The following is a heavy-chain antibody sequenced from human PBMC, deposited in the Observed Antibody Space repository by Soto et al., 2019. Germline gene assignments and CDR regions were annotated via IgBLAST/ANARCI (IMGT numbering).Heavy chain of an antibody. CDR1: GFTFTSSA. CDR3: AATSPDNHDRSVFWGYFVY. V-gene: IGHV1-58*01. Sequence: SVKVSCKASGFTFTSSAVQWPRQARGQRLERIGWIAVGSGDTRYAQKFQERVTIIWDVSTSTSYMELSSLRSDDTAVYYCAATSPDNHDRSVFWGYFVYWGQGAQVTVYS. D-gene: IGHD3-22*01. J-gene: IGHJ4*02. CDR2: IAVGSGDT.